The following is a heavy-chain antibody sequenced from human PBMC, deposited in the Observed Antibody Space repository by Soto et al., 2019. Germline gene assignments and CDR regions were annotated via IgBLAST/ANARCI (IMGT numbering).Heavy chain of an antibody. D-gene: IGHD2-15*01. V-gene: IGHV5-10-1*01. CDR1: GYSFTNFW. J-gene: IGHJ4*02. CDR3: ARPRHPVSPFMVVPTLGIDS. Sequence: GESLKISCETSGYSFTNFWISWVRQMPVKGLEWMGRIDPSDSYTNYSPSFQGHVTFSADESINTAYLQWSSLKASDTAMYYCARPRHPVSPFMVVPTLGIDSWAQGTLVTVSS. CDR2: IDPSDSYT.